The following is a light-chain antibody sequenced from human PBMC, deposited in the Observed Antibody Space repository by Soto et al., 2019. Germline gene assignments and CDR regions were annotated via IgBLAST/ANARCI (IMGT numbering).Light chain of an antibody. CDR2: GAS. CDR1: QSVSSN. Sequence: EIVMTQSPATLSVSPGDRATLSCRAGQSVSSNLAWYQQKPGQAPRLLIYGASTRATGIPARFTGSGSGTEFPLTISSLQPEDFAVYYCQRYNAWPITFGQGTRLDIK. CDR3: QRYNAWPIT. V-gene: IGKV3-15*01. J-gene: IGKJ5*01.